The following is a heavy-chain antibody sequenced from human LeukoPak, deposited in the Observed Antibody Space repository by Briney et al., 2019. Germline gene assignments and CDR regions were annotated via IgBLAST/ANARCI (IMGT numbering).Heavy chain of an antibody. J-gene: IGHJ4*02. D-gene: IGHD1-26*01. CDR3: ARGGFIVGAGGYFDY. CDR2: ISAYNGNT. V-gene: IGHV1-18*01. Sequence: ASVKVSCKASGYTFTSYGISWVRQAPGRGLEWMGWISAYNGNTNYAQKLQGRVSMTTDTSTSTAYMELRSLRSDDTAVYYRARGGFIVGAGGYFDYWGQGTLVTVSS. CDR1: GYTFTSYG.